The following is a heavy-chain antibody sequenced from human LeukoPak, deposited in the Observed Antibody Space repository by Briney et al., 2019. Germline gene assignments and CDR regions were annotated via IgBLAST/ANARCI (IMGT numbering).Heavy chain of an antibody. V-gene: IGHV3-23*01. J-gene: IGHJ5*02. CDR2: LSGSGGST. CDR3: AKYGPTYYYGSATYPNAKNNWFDP. CDR1: GFAFSSSA. D-gene: IGHD3-10*01. Sequence: AGSLRLSCSASGFAFSSSARTWVRQAPGMGLEGVLALSGSGGSTYYADYVKGRFTTTRDNSKNTLYLLMNSLRAEDTAIYYCAKYGPTYYYGSATYPNAKNNWFDPWGQGTLVTVPS.